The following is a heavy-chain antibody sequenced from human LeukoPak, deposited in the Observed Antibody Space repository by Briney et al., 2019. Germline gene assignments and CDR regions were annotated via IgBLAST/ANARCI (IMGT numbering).Heavy chain of an antibody. V-gene: IGHV4-34*01. D-gene: IGHD3-3*01. J-gene: IGHJ5*02. Sequence: SETLSLTCAVYGGSFSGYYWSWIRQPPGKGLEWIGEINHSGSTNYNPSLKSRVTISVDTSKNQFSLKLSSVTAADTAVYYCARHALVDFWSGYSGWFDPWGQGTLVTVSS. CDR2: INHSGST. CDR1: GGSFSGYY. CDR3: ARHALVDFWSGYSGWFDP.